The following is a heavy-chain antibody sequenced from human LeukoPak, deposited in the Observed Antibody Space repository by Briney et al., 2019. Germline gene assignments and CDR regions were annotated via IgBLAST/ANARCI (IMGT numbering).Heavy chain of an antibody. D-gene: IGHD3-9*01. CDR3: ARLDDDWDAFDI. J-gene: IGHJ3*02. CDR1: GFTVSSNY. V-gene: IGHV3-66*01. CDR2: IYSGGST. Sequence: GGSLRLSCAASGFTVSSNYMSWVRQAPGKGLEWVSVIYSGGSTYYADSVKGRFTISRDNSKNTLYLQMNSLRAEDTAVYYCARLDDDWDAFDIWGQGAMVTVSS.